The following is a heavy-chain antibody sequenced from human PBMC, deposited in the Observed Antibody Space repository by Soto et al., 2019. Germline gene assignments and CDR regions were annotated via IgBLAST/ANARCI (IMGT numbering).Heavy chain of an antibody. CDR2: INPSGGST. J-gene: IGHJ4*02. D-gene: IGHD1-26*01. CDR3: ARDVSETWLLPTRLHLSLDY. Sequence: ASVKVSCKASGYTFTSYYMHWVRQAPGQGLEWMGIINPSGGSTSYAQKFQGRVTMTRDTSTSTVYMELSSLRSEDTAVYYCARDVSETWLLPTRLHLSLDYWCQGTLVTVSS. CDR1: GYTFTSYY. V-gene: IGHV1-46*03.